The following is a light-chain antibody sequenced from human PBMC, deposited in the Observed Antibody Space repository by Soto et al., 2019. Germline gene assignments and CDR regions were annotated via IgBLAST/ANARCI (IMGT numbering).Light chain of an antibody. CDR2: EVS. V-gene: IGLV2-14*01. CDR1: RSDIGGYDH. CDR3: ASFTSRSALV. J-gene: IGLJ1*01. Sequence: QSVLTQPASVPGSPGQSITISCTGTRSDIGGYDHVSWYQHHPGKVPKLIIFEVSNRPSGVSARFSASKSGNTASLTISGLQTEDEAHYYCASFTSRSALVFGSGTKVTVL.